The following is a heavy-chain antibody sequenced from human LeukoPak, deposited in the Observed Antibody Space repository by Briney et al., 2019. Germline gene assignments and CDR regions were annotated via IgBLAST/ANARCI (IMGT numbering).Heavy chain of an antibody. CDR1: GFTFSSYA. Sequence: PGGSLRLSCAASGFTFSSYAMSWVRQAPGKGLEWVSAISGSGGSTYYADSVKGRFTISRDNSKNTLYLQMNSLRAEDTAVYCCARDLGTMVRGVIRWYFDLWGRGTLVTVSS. D-gene: IGHD3-10*01. CDR2: ISGSGGST. CDR3: ARDLGTMVRGVIRWYFDL. J-gene: IGHJ2*01. V-gene: IGHV3-23*01.